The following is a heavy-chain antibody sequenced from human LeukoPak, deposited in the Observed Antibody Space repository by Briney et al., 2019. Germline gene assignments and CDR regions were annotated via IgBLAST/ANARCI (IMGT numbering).Heavy chain of an antibody. CDR3: ARDGGDGYNYYFDY. Sequence: ASVKVSCKASGSTFTGYYMHWVRQAPGQGLEWMGWISAYNGNTNYAQKLQGRVTMTTDTSTSTAYMELRSLRSDDTAVYYCARDGGDGYNYYFDYWGQGTLVTVSS. CDR2: ISAYNGNT. V-gene: IGHV1-18*04. CDR1: GSTFTGYY. D-gene: IGHD5-24*01. J-gene: IGHJ4*02.